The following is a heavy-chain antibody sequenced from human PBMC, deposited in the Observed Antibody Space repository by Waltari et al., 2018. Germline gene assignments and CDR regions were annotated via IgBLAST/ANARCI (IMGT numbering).Heavy chain of an antibody. J-gene: IGHJ4*02. Sequence: EVHLVESGGGLVPPGGSMSLSCPAFGFTFTTYWMKWIRQAPGKGLEWVANINPDGSQKFYVDSVKGRFTVSRDNAQNSLYLQMNNLRAEDTAVYYCTTLARGESGDYWGQGTLVTVSS. CDR1: GFTFTTYW. CDR3: TTLARGESGDY. D-gene: IGHD3-10*01. V-gene: IGHV3-7*01. CDR2: INPDGSQK.